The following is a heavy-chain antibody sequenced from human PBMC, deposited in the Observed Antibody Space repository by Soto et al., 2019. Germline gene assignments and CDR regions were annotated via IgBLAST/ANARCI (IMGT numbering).Heavy chain of an antibody. CDR1: GGSFSGYY. J-gene: IGHJ5*02. V-gene: IGHV4-34*01. CDR3: ARGSLNPKGNWFDP. CDR2: INHSGST. Sequence: NPSETLSLTCAVYGGSFSGYYWSWIRQPPGKGLEWIGEINHSGSTNYNPSLKSRVTISVDTSKNQFSLKLSSVTAADTAVYYCARGSLNPKGNWFDPWGQGTLVTVSS.